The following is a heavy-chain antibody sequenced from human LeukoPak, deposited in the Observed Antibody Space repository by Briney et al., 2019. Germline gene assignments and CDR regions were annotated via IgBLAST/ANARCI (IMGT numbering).Heavy chain of an antibody. J-gene: IGHJ6*02. V-gene: IGHV1-8*01. CDR2: MNPNSGNT. CDR1: GYTFTSYD. CDR3: AREEAVSYYYYYYGMDV. Sequence: GASVKVSCKASGYTFTSYDINWVRQATGQGLEWMGWMNPNSGNTGYAQKFQGRVTMTRHTSISTAYMELSSLRSEDTAVYYCAREEAVSYYYYYYGMDVWGQGTTVTVSS.